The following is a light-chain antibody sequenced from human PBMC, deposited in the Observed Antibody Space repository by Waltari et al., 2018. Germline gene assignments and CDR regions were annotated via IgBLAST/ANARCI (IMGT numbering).Light chain of an antibody. CDR2: KAS. V-gene: IGKV1-5*03. CDR1: QRISNW. CDR3: QQYNTYAS. J-gene: IGKJ2*01. Sequence: DIQMTQSPSSLSASVGDRVTITCRASQRISNWLAWYQQKPGKAPLLVIYKASILKSGVPSWFSGSVSGTQFTRTISSLQPGDFATYYCQQYNTYASFGQGTKLEIK.